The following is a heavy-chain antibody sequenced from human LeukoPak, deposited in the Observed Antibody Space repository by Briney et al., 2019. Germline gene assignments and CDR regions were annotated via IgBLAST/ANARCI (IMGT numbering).Heavy chain of an antibody. V-gene: IGHV3-30*02. Sequence: GGSLRLSCAASGFTFSNYAMSWVRQAPGKGPEWVAFIRYDGSNKYYADSVKGRFTISRDNSKNTLYLQMNSLRAEDTAVYYCAKTTDILTGYSYFDYWGQGTLVTVSS. CDR2: IRYDGSNK. CDR1: GFTFSNYA. D-gene: IGHD3-9*01. J-gene: IGHJ4*02. CDR3: AKTTDILTGYSYFDY.